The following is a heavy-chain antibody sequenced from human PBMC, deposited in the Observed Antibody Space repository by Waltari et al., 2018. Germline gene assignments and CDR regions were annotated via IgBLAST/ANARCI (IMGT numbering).Heavy chain of an antibody. CDR2: IKQDGSEK. J-gene: IGHJ4*02. CDR1: GFTFSNCW. Sequence: EVQLVESGGGLVQPGGSLRLSCEASGFTFSNCWWGWVRQAPGKGLEWVANIKQDGSEKYCVDSVKGRFTISRDNAKNSLYLQMNSLRAEDTAVYYCARDRDTMVRGVISQWGQGTLVTVSS. CDR3: ARDRDTMVRGVISQ. D-gene: IGHD3-10*01. V-gene: IGHV3-7*01.